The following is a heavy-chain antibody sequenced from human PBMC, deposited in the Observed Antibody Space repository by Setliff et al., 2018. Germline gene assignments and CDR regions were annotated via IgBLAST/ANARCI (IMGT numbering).Heavy chain of an antibody. V-gene: IGHV3-23*01. D-gene: IGHD3-9*01. Sequence: GGSLRLSCVASTFTFSKYAMTWVRQAPGKGLEWVSSIGASGDRTYYADSVKGRFTISRDNSRNSLYLQMNSLRVEDTASYFCARGRHHDTLSGYIDFLGQGTLVTV. CDR3: ARGRHHDTLSGYIDF. CDR1: TFTFSKYA. J-gene: IGHJ4*02. CDR2: IGASGDRT.